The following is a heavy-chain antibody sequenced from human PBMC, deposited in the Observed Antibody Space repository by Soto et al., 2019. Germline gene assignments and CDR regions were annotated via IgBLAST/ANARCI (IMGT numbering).Heavy chain of an antibody. CDR2: VKSKADGGTT. CDR3: TTRGGH. J-gene: IGHJ4*02. V-gene: IGHV3-15*01. CDR1: GFSFNDAW. Sequence: EVQLVESGGGLVKPGGSLRLSCAASGFSFNDAWMSWVRQAPGKGLEWVGRVKSKADGGTTDYAAPVNGRFIVSRDDLQNRLYLEMSSLRIEVSGVYFCTTRGGHWGQGALVTVSS.